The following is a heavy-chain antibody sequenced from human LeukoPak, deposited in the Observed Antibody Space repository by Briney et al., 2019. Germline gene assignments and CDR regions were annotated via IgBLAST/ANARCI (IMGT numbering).Heavy chain of an antibody. J-gene: IGHJ4*02. V-gene: IGHV3-30*02. Sequence: GGSLRLSCAASGFTFSSYGMHWVRQAPGKGLEWVAFIRSDGSNKYYADSVKGRFTISRDNSKNTLYLQMNSLRAEDTAVYYCAKDDYDYVWGSYRSYFDYWGQGTLVTVSS. D-gene: IGHD3-16*02. CDR3: AKDDYDYVWGSYRSYFDY. CDR2: IRSDGSNK. CDR1: GFTFSSYG.